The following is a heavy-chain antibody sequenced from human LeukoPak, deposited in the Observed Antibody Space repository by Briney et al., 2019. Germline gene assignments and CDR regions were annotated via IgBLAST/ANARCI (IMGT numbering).Heavy chain of an antibody. V-gene: IGHV3-21*04. Sequence: GRSLRLSCAASGFTLSSYSMNWVRQAPGKGLEWVSFISTSSSYIYYADSVKGRFIISRDNAKKSLYLQMNSLRAEDTAVYYCAKDRASSWWYFDLWGRGTLVTVSS. CDR1: GFTLSSYS. J-gene: IGHJ2*01. CDR2: ISTSSSYI. CDR3: AKDRASSWWYFDL. D-gene: IGHD5-18*01.